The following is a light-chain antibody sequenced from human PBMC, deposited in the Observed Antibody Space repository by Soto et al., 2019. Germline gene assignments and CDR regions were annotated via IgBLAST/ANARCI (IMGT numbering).Light chain of an antibody. CDR1: QSISSW. CDR3: LQYNSYYT. V-gene: IGKV1-5*03. J-gene: IGKJ2*01. Sequence: DIQMTQSPSTLSASVGDRVTITCRASQSISSWLAWYQQKPGKAPKLLIYKASSLESGVPSRFSGSGSGTEVTLTISSMQPDDFATYYCLQYNSYYTLGQGTKLEIK. CDR2: KAS.